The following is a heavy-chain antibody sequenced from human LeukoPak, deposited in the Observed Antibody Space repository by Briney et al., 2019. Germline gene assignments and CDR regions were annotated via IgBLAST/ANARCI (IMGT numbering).Heavy chain of an antibody. Sequence: GGSLRLSCVASGLSISGQWMNWVRQAAGEGLEWVANIKHDGSEEYYVDSVKGRFTISRDDGRNSVSLQMNSVRAEDTAVYYCGYTNNFYHWGQGTLVVVSS. CDR1: GLSISGQW. V-gene: IGHV3-7*01. D-gene: IGHD3-16*02. CDR2: IKHDGSEE. J-gene: IGHJ4*02. CDR3: GYTNNFYH.